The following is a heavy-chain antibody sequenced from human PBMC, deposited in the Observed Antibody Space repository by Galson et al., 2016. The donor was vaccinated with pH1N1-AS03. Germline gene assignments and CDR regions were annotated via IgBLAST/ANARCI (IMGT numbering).Heavy chain of an antibody. CDR1: GGSITTHY. Sequence: SETLSLTCSVSGGSITTHYWSWIRQSPGKGLQWIACVRPSGTPDCTPFPDSRVTTAVDTSKNQFSLTLTSVTATDTAMYYCTREATTCGFDIWGQGTVVTVSS. CDR3: TREATTCGFDI. V-gene: IGHV4-4*08. CDR2: VRPSGTP. J-gene: IGHJ3*02. D-gene: IGHD4-17*01.